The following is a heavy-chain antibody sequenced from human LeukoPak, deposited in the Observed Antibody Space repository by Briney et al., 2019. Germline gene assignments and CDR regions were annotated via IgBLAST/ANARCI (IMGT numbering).Heavy chain of an antibody. CDR3: ARVQSAVALD. CDR2: IIPIFGTA. Sequence: VASVTVSCTASGGTFSSYAISWVRQAPGQGLEWMGGIIPIFGTANYAQKFQGRVTITADESTSTAYMELSSLRSEDTAVYYCARVQSAVALDWGQGTLVTVSS. V-gene: IGHV1-69*01. J-gene: IGHJ4*02. D-gene: IGHD6-19*01. CDR1: GGTFSSYA.